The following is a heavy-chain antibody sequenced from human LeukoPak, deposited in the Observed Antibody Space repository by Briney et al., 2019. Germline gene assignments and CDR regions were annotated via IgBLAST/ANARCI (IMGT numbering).Heavy chain of an antibody. CDR1: GFTFSNSA. D-gene: IGHD3-9*01. V-gene: IGHV3-21*01. CDR2: IDYDSSHI. CDR3: ARDPLRYLRVGHYDY. Sequence: GGSLRLSCTASGFTFSNSAMNWVRQVPGKGLEWVSSIDYDSSHIYYAASVRGRFTISRDNARNSVYLQMNSLRVEDTAVYYCARDPLRYLRVGHYDYWGQGTLVAVSS. J-gene: IGHJ4*02.